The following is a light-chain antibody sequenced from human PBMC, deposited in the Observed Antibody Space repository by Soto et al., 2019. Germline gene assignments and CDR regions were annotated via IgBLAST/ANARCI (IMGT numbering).Light chain of an antibody. CDR3: QQYDNLPIT. CDR1: QDISNY. Sequence: DIPMTQFPSSLSASGGERVTSTFQASQDISNYLNWYQQKPGKAPKLLIYDASNLETGVPSRFSGSGSGTDFTLTISSLQPEDIATYYCQQYDNLPITFGQGTRLEIK. J-gene: IGKJ5*01. CDR2: DAS. V-gene: IGKV1-33*01.